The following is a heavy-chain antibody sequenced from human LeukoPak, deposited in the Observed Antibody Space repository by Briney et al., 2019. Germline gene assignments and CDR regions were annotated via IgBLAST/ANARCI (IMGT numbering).Heavy chain of an antibody. CDR2: ISSSSSTI. CDR1: GFTFSSYS. J-gene: IGHJ4*02. D-gene: IGHD3-10*01. CDR3: ARVGTMVRGVHFDY. Sequence: GGSLRLSCAASGFTFSSYSMNWVRQAPGKGLEWVSYISSSSSTIYHADSMKGRFTISRDNPKNSLYLQMNSLRAEDTAVYYCARVGTMVRGVHFDYWGQGTLVTVSS. V-gene: IGHV3-48*01.